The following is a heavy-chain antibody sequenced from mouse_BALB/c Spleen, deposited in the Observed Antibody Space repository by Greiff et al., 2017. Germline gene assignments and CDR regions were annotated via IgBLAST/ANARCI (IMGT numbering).Heavy chain of an antibody. CDR3: AREGNYYGSDY. Sequence: EAMLVESGGGLVKPGGSLKLSCAASGFTFSDYYMYWVRQTPEKRLEWVATISDGGSYTYYPDSVKGRFTISRDNAKNNLYLQMSSLKSEDTAMYYCAREGNYYGSDYWGQGTSVTVSS. D-gene: IGHD2-14*01. CDR1: GFTFSDYY. V-gene: IGHV5-4*02. J-gene: IGHJ4*01. CDR2: ISDGGSYT.